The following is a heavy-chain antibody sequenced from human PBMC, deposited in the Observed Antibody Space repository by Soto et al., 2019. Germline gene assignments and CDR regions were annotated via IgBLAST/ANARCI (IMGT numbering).Heavy chain of an antibody. V-gene: IGHV4-61*08. CDR1: GGSISSADGY. D-gene: IGHD3-22*01. CDR3: ARAPQYSYDSSATSRFFDH. CDR2: VYFTGTT. J-gene: IGHJ4*02. Sequence: SEMQSLTSTVSGGSISSADGYWIWKRQPPGKGLEWIGYVYFTGTTNYNPSLKSRVTISMDTSKRQLSLKMSSVTAADTAVYYCARAPQYSYDSSATSRFFDHWGQGTLVTVSS.